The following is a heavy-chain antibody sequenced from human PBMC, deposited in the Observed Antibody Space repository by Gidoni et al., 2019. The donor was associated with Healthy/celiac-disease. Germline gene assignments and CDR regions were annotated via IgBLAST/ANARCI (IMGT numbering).Heavy chain of an antibody. D-gene: IGHD6-19*01. CDR3: ARGEARAVAGTSGY. CDR2: INHSGST. J-gene: IGHJ4*02. Sequence: QVQLQQWGAGLLKPSETLSLTRAVYGGSFSGYYWSWIRQPPGKGLEWIGEINHSGSTNYNPSLKSRVTISVDTSKNQFSLKLSSVTAADTAVYYCARGEARAVAGTSGYWGQGTLVTVSS. V-gene: IGHV4-34*01. CDR1: GGSFSGYY.